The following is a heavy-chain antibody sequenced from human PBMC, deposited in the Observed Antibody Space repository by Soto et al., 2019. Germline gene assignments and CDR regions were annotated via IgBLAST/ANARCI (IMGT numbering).Heavy chain of an antibody. CDR1: GFTFSSYG. V-gene: IGHV3-30*18. J-gene: IGHJ4*02. CDR2: ISYDGSNK. D-gene: IGHD1-1*01. CDR3: AKGFLQGDYFDY. Sequence: GGSLRLSCAASGFTFSSYGMHWVRQAPGKGLEWVAVISYDGSNKYYADSVKGRFTISRDNSKNTLYLQMNSLRAEDTAVYYCAKGFLQGDYFDYWGQGTLVTVSS.